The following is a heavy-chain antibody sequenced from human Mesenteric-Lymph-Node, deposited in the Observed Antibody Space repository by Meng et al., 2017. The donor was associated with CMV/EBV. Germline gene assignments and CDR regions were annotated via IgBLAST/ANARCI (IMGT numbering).Heavy chain of an antibody. CDR2: IYPGDSDT. J-gene: IGHJ4*02. CDR1: GYRFPPYW. CDR3: ARLTTVITPTDY. D-gene: IGHD4-23*01. Sequence: CQGTGYRFPPYWIGWVRQMPGKGLEWMGIIYPGDSDTRYSPSFQGQVTISADKSINTAYLQWSNLKASDTAIYYCARLTTVITPTDYWGQGTLVTVSS. V-gene: IGHV5-51*01.